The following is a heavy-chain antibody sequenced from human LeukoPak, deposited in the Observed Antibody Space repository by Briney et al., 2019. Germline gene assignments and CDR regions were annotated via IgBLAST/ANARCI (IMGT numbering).Heavy chain of an antibody. D-gene: IGHD6-13*01. CDR3: AREPIAAAGSRGIDY. CDR1: GFTVSSNY. Sequence: PGGSLRLSWAASGFTVSSNYMSWVRQAPGKGLEWVSVIYSGGSTYYADSVKGRFTISRDNSKNTLYLQMNSLRAEDTAVYYCAREPIAAAGSRGIDYWGQGTLVTVSS. J-gene: IGHJ4*02. V-gene: IGHV3-66*01. CDR2: IYSGGST.